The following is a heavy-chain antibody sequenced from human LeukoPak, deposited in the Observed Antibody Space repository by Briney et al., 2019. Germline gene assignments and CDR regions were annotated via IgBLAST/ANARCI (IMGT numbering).Heavy chain of an antibody. CDR3: ARGSTIRSSDWYFDY. D-gene: IGHD3/OR15-3a*01. Sequence: SETLSLTSTVSGGSISSYYWSWIRQPPGKGLEWIGYIYYSGSTNYNPSLKSRVTISVDTSKNQFSLKLSSVTAADTAVYYCARGSTIRSSDWYFDYWGQGTLVTVSS. V-gene: IGHV4-59*01. CDR2: IYYSGST. CDR1: GGSISSYY. J-gene: IGHJ4*02.